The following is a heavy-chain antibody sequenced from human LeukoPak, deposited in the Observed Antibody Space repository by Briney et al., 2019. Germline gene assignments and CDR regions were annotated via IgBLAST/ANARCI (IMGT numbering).Heavy chain of an antibody. V-gene: IGHV3-23*01. J-gene: IGHJ4*02. CDR1: GFTFSNHA. Sequence: GGSLRLSCVASGFTFSNHAMSWVRLAPGKGLEWVSAIGGTDGSTYYADSVKGRFTISRDNSKDTLYLQMNSLTVEDTATYYCAKRDSSGSYPYYFDYWGQGTLVTVSS. CDR3: AKRDSSGSYPYYFDY. CDR2: IGGTDGST. D-gene: IGHD3-22*01.